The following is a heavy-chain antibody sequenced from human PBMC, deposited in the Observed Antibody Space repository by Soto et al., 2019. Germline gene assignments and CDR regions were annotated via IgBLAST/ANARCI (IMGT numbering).Heavy chain of an antibody. CDR3: ALFASADPVDY. Sequence: ASVKVSCKASGYAFTRYDNNWVRQATGQGLEWMGWMNPNSGNTGYAQKFQGRVTMTRNTSIRAAYMELSSLRSEDTAVYYCALFASADPVDYWGQGTLVTVTS. CDR2: MNPNSGNT. J-gene: IGHJ4*02. V-gene: IGHV1-8*01. CDR1: GYAFTRYD. D-gene: IGHD6-13*01.